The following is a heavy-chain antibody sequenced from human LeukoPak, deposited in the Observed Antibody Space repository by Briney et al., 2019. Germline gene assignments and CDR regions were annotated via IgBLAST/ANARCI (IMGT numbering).Heavy chain of an antibody. D-gene: IGHD2-21*01. Sequence: GESLKISCKGSGDSFTSYWIGWVRQMPGKGLEWMGTIFPGDSNTRYSPSFQGQVTISADKSISTAFLQWSSLKASDSAMYYCASLRSYSDAFDIWGQGTMVTVSS. CDR3: ASLRSYSDAFDI. CDR1: GDSFTSYW. CDR2: IFPGDSNT. V-gene: IGHV5-51*01. J-gene: IGHJ3*02.